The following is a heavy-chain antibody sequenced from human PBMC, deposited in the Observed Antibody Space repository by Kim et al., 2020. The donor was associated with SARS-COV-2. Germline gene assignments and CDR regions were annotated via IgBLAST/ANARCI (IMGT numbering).Heavy chain of an antibody. CDR3: ARAYSSGCYDC. J-gene: IGHJ4*02. Sequence: TTSAGTGRGRFTNSRDNAKNTLYLQMNRLRAEDTAVYYCARAYSSGCYDCWGQGTLVTISS. D-gene: IGHD6-19*01. CDR2: T. V-gene: IGHV3-74*01.